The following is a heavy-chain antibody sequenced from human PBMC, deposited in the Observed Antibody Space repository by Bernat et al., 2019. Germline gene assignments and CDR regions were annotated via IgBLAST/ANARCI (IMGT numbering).Heavy chain of an antibody. CDR2: INSDGSTT. Sequence: EVHLVESGGGLVQPGESLRLSCAASGFTFSSYWMHWVRQAPGKGLVWVSRINSDGSTTNYADSVKGRFTISRDNAKNTLYLQMNSLRAEDTAVYYCTTHGGYYDIPYWGQGTLVTVSS. V-gene: IGHV3-74*01. D-gene: IGHD3-9*01. CDR1: GFTFSSYW. J-gene: IGHJ4*02. CDR3: TTHGGYYDIPY.